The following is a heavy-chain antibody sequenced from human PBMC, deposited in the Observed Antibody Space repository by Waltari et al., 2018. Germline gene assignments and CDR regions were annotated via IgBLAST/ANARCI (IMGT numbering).Heavy chain of an antibody. CDR1: GGSISSSSYY. CDR2: IYYSGST. V-gene: IGHV4-39*07. D-gene: IGHD3-10*01. CDR3: ATDYYGSGRVDY. Sequence: QLQLQESGPGLVKPSETLSLTCTVSGGSISSSSYYWGWIRQPPGKGLEWIGSIYYSGSTYYNPSLKSRVTISVDTSKNQFSLKLSSVTAADTAVYYCATDYYGSGRVDYWGQGTLVTVSS. J-gene: IGHJ4*02.